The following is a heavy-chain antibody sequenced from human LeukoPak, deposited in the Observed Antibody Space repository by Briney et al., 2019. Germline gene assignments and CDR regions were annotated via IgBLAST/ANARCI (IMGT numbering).Heavy chain of an antibody. CDR2: ISYDGSNK. V-gene: IGHV3-30*03. CDR3: ARDKNWGYDSSGYYVY. D-gene: IGHD3-22*01. J-gene: IGHJ4*02. CDR1: GFTFTSHS. Sequence: GGSLRLSCAASGFTFTSHSMNWVRQAPGKGLEWVAVISYDGSNKYYADSVKGRFTISRDHSKNTLYLQMNSLRAEDTAVYYCARDKNWGYDSSGYYVYWGQGTLVTVSS.